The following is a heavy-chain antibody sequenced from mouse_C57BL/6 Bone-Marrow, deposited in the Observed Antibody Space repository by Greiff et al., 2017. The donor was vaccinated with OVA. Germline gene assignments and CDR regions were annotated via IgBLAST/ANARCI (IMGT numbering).Heavy chain of an antibody. CDR3: TSYGSSYPPWFAY. Sequence: EVQLQQSGAELVRPGASVKLSCTASGFNIKDDYMHWVKQRPEQGLEWIGWIDPENGDTEYASKFQGKATITADTSSNTAYLQLSSLTSEDTAVYYCTSYGSSYPPWFAYWGQGTLVTVSA. J-gene: IGHJ3*01. D-gene: IGHD1-1*01. CDR2: IDPENGDT. V-gene: IGHV14-4*01. CDR1: GFNIKDDY.